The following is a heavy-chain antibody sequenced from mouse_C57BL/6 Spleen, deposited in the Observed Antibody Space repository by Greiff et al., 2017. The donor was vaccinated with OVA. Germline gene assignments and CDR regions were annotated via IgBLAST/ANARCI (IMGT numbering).Heavy chain of an antibody. J-gene: IGHJ1*03. CDR2: INPNNGGT. CDR1: GYTFTDYY. V-gene: IGHV1-26*01. CDR3: ARSYYGSSHYWYFDV. Sequence: VQLQQSGPELVKPGASVKISCKASGYTFTDYYMNWVKQSHGKSLEWIGDINPNNGGTSYNQKFKGKATLTVDKSSSTAYMELRSLTSEDSAVYYCARSYYGSSHYWYFDVWGTGTTVTVSS. D-gene: IGHD1-1*01.